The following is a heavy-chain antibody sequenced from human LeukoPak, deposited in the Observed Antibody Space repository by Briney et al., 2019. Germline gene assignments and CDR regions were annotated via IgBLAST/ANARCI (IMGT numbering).Heavy chain of an antibody. D-gene: IGHD3-22*01. CDR2: MNPNSGNT. V-gene: IGHV1-8*01. CDR1: EYTFTSYD. J-gene: IGHJ4*02. CDR3: ARGGYHDSSGYHYNNDY. Sequence: ASVKVSCKASEYTFTSYDINWVRQATGQGLEWMGWMNPNSGNTGYAQKFQGRVTMTRNTSISTAYMELSSLRSEDTAVCYCARGGYHDSSGYHYNNDYWGQGTLVTVSS.